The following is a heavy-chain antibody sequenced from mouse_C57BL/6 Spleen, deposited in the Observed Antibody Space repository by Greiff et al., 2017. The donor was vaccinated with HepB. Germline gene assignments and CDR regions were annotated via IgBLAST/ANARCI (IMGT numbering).Heavy chain of an antibody. CDR3: TRRRITTVVEEYFDV. CDR2: ILPGSGST. Sequence: VQLQQSGAELMKPGASVKLSCKATGYTFTGYWIEWVKQRPGHGLEWIGEILPGSGSTNYNEKFKGKATFTAATSSNTAYMQLSSLTTEDSAIYYCTRRRITTVVEEYFDVWGTGTTVTVSS. D-gene: IGHD1-1*01. J-gene: IGHJ1*03. CDR1: GYTFTGYW. V-gene: IGHV1-9*01.